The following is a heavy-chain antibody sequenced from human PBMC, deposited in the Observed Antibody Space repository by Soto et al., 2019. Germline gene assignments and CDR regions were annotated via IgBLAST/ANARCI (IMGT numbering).Heavy chain of an antibody. CDR1: GFTFSSYA. J-gene: IGHJ4*02. CDR3: ARAGPAAADY. Sequence: ESGGGVVQPGRSLRLSCAASGFTFSSYAMHWVRQAPGKGLEWVAVISYDGSNKYYADSVKGRFTISRDNSKNTLYLQMNSLRAEDTAVYYCARAGPAAADYWGQGTLVTVSS. V-gene: IGHV3-30-3*01. D-gene: IGHD6-25*01. CDR2: ISYDGSNK.